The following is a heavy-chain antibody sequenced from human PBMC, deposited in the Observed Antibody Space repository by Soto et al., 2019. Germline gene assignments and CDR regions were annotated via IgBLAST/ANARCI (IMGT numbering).Heavy chain of an antibody. CDR2: VSGNNGAS. V-gene: IGHV1-18*04. D-gene: IGHD2-2*01. Sequence: ASVRVSCKASGYTSADFGISWVRQAPGQGLEWMGWVSGNNGASNPAPKVQGRITMTLDTSTGVSYMALRSLRSDDTAIYYCVRDQKYFRVNGNWFDSWGQGTLVTVSS. J-gene: IGHJ5*01. CDR1: GYTSADFG. CDR3: VRDQKYFRVNGNWFDS.